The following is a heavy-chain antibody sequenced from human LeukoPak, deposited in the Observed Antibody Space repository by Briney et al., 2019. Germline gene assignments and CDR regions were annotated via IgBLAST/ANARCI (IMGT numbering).Heavy chain of an antibody. D-gene: IGHD1-26*01. J-gene: IGHJ4*02. V-gene: IGHV1-18*01. CDR1: SYTFTRYG. CDR3: ARSGRGTYYYFDL. CDR2: ISGYNGNT. Sequence: ASVKVSCKASSYTFTRYGISWVRQAPGQGLEWMGWISGYNGNTNYAQKFQGRVSMTADTSTSTAYMEVRSLRSDDTVVYYCARSGRGTYYYFDLWGQGTLVTVSS.